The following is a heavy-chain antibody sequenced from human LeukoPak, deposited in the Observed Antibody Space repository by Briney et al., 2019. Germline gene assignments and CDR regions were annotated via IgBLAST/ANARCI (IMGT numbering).Heavy chain of an antibody. V-gene: IGHV1-18*01. CDR3: ARDPYCSSTSCHPNFDY. CDR2: ISAYNGNT. Sequence: GASVKVSCKASGYTFTSYGISWVRQAPGQGLEWMGWISAYNGNTNYAQKLQGRVTMTTDTSTSTAYMELRSLRSDDTAVYYCARDPYCSSTSCHPNFDYWGQGTLVTVSS. CDR1: GYTFTSYG. D-gene: IGHD2-2*01. J-gene: IGHJ4*02.